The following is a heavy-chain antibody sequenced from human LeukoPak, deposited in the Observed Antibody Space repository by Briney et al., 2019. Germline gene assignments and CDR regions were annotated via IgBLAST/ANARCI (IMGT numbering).Heavy chain of an antibody. J-gene: IGHJ4*02. V-gene: IGHV3-30*04. Sequence: GGSLRLSCAASGFTFSSYAMHWVRQAPGKGLEWVAVISYDGSNKYYADSVKGRFTISRDNSKNTLYLQMNSLRAEDTAVYYYARDQVPAAMLGPDYWGQGTLVTVSS. D-gene: IGHD2-2*01. CDR3: ARDQVPAAMLGPDY. CDR1: GFTFSSYA. CDR2: ISYDGSNK.